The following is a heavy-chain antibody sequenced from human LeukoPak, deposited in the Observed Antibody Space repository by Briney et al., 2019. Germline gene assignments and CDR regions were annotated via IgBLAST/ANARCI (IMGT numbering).Heavy chain of an antibody. CDR1: GDSSSTYY. J-gene: IGHJ4*02. CDR3: ARGKTFDY. Sequence: PSETLSLTCTVSGDSSSTYYWSWFRQPPGKGLEWIGHISYSGDTNYNPSLKSRVTISVDTSKNQFSLLLSSVTAADTAVYYCARGKTFDYWGQGTLVTVSS. V-gene: IGHV4-59*12. CDR2: ISYSGDT.